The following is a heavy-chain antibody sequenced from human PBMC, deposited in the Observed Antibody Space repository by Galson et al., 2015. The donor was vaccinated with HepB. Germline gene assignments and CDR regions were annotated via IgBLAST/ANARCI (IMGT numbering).Heavy chain of an antibody. J-gene: IGHJ4*02. CDR2: ISWNSGSI. CDR1: GFTFDDYA. CDR3: AGDYYGSSVFDY. V-gene: IGHV3-9*01. Sequence: SLRLSCAASGFTFDDYAMHWVRQAPGRGLEWVSGISWNSGSIGYADSVKGRFTISRDNSKNTLYLQMNSLRAEDTAVYYCAGDYYGSSVFDYWGQGTLVTVSS. D-gene: IGHD3-10*01.